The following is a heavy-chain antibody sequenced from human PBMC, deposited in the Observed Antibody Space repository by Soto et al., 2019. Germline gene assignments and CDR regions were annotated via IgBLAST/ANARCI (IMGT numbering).Heavy chain of an antibody. CDR2: IHYSGTT. CDR3: AAGEASSRNLAPYYLDF. D-gene: IGHD6-13*01. Sequence: LSLTCTVSGGSMRNYFWTWIRQPPGKGLEWIGYIHYSGTTSFFPSYNPSLRSRVTISEDTSKNQFSLKLLSVTTADTAVYFCAAGEASSRNLAPYYLDFWGQGTLVTVS. J-gene: IGHJ4*02. CDR1: GGSMRNYF. V-gene: IGHV4-59*01.